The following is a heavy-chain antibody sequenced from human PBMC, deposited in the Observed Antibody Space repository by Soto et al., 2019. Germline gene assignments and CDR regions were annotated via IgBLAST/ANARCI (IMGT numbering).Heavy chain of an antibody. D-gene: IGHD3-22*01. J-gene: IGHJ4*02. CDR1: GFTFSNAW. CDR3: TADPFVGMIGEPDYFDY. Sequence: EVQLVESGGGLVKPGGSLRLSCAASGFTFSNAWMNWVRQAPGKGLEWVGRIKSKTDGGTTDYAAPVKGRFTISRDDSKNTLYLQMYSLKTEDTAVYYCTADPFVGMIGEPDYFDYWGQGTLVTVSS. V-gene: IGHV3-15*07. CDR2: IKSKTDGGTT.